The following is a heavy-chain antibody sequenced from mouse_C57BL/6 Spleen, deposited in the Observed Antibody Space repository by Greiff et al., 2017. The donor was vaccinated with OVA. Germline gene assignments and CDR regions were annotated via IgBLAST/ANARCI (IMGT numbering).Heavy chain of an antibody. V-gene: IGHV2-6*01. J-gene: IGHJ3*01. CDR1: GFSLTSYG. CDR3: ASYYGSPFAY. CDR2: IWGVGST. Sequence: VKLMESGPGLVAPSQSLSITCTVSGFSLTSYGVDWVRQSPGKGLEWLGVIWGVGSTNYNSALKSRLSISKDNSKSQVFLKMNSLQTDDTAMYYCASYYGSPFAYWGQGTLVTVSA. D-gene: IGHD1-1*01.